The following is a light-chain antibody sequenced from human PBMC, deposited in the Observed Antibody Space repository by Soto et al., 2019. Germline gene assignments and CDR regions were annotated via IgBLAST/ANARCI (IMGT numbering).Light chain of an antibody. CDR1: QSISNW. J-gene: IGKJ4*01. CDR3: QQYNTYFLT. CDR2: DAS. V-gene: IGKV1-5*01. Sequence: DIQMTQSPSTLSASVGDRVTITCRASQSISNWLAWYQQKPGKAPKLLIYDASSLENGVPSRFSGSGFGTEFTLTISSLQPDDFGSYHCQQYNTYFLTFGGGTKVEIK.